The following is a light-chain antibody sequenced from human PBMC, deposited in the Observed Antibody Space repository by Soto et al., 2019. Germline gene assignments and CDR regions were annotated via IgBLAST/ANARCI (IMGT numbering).Light chain of an antibody. Sequence: IRMTQSPSSLSASTGYRVTITCRSSQCISSYLAWYQQKPWKAPKLLIYAASTLQSWFPSRFSGSGSGTDFTITISCMQSEDFATYYCQQYYSYPHGTLGQGAKVDIK. CDR1: QCISSY. CDR3: QQYYSYPHGT. CDR2: AAS. V-gene: IGKV1-8*01. J-gene: IGKJ1*01.